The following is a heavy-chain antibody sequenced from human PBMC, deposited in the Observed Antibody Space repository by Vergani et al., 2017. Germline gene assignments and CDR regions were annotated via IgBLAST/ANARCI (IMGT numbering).Heavy chain of an antibody. D-gene: IGHD2-2*01. CDR3: AKVCGSTSCPYGGGAFDV. CDR1: GFTFNSYA. V-gene: IGHV3-23*01. J-gene: IGHJ3*01. CDR2: SNNNGGST. Sequence: EVQLLESGGDLVQPGGSLRLSCAASGFTFNSYAMTWVRQAPGKGLEWVSGSNNNGGSTYYADSVKGRFTISRDNSKNTLYLQMTDLRAEDTATYYCAKVCGSTSCPYGGGAFDVWGHGTMVTVSS.